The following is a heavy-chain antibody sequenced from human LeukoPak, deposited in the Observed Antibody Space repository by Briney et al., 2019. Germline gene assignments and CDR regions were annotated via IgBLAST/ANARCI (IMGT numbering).Heavy chain of an antibody. V-gene: IGHV4-34*01. CDR3: ARAGYSSSSDREFDY. D-gene: IGHD6-6*01. J-gene: IGHJ4*02. Sequence: SETLSLTCAVYGGSFSGYYWSWIRQPPGKGLEWIGEINHSGSTNYNPSLKSRVTISVDTSKNQFSLKLSSVTAADTAVYYYARAGYSSSSDREFDYWGQGTLVTVSS. CDR2: INHSGST. CDR1: GGSFSGYY.